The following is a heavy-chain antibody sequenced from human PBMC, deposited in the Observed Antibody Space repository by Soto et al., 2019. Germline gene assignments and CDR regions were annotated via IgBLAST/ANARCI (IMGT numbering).Heavy chain of an antibody. D-gene: IGHD2-8*01. CDR3: ARRIVLMVYAIPYYYYMDV. Sequence: PGGSLRLSCAASGFTFSSYWMSWVRQAPGKGLEWVANIKQDGSEKYYVDSVKGRFTISRDNAKNSLYLQMNSLRAEDTAVYYCARRIVLMVYAIPYYYYMDVWGKGTTVTVS. CDR2: IKQDGSEK. J-gene: IGHJ6*03. CDR1: GFTFSSYW. V-gene: IGHV3-7*01.